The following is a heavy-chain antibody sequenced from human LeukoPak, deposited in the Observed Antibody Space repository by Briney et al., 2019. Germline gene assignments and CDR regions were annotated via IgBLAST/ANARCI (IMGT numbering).Heavy chain of an antibody. CDR1: GGSISPYY. J-gene: IGHJ4*02. CDR2: IHYSVST. V-gene: IGHV4-59*01. CDR3: ARYDWGKYFDY. Sequence: KASETLSLTCSVSGGSISPYYWSWVRQHPGKGLEWIGYIHYSVSTNYNPSLKSRVTMSVDTSKNQFSLKLSSVTAADTAVYYCARYDWGKYFDYWGQGTLVTVSS. D-gene: IGHD3-16*01.